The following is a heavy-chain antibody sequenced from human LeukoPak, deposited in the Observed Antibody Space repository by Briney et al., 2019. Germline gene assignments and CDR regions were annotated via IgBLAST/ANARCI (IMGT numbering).Heavy chain of an antibody. Sequence: SETLSLTCTVSGGSISSSSYYWGWIRQPPGKGPEWIGSIYYSGSTYYNPSLKSRVTISVDTSKNQFSLKLSSVTAADTAVYYCARPEIAAAGNPWGQGTLVTVSS. D-gene: IGHD6-13*01. CDR3: ARPEIAAAGNP. CDR1: GGSISSSSYY. CDR2: IYYSGST. J-gene: IGHJ5*02. V-gene: IGHV4-39*01.